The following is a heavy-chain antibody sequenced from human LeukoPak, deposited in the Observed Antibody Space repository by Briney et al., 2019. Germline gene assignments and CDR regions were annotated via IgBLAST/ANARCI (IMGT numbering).Heavy chain of an antibody. CDR3: ARLGLQFKNAFDI. D-gene: IGHD5-24*01. CDR1: GFTFSDYH. V-gene: IGHV3-11*04. Sequence: GGSLRLSCAASGFTFSDYHMNWIRQVPGKGLEWISYISSSGDTVYYADSVEGRFTISRDNAKNSLYLQMNSLRAEDTAVYYCARLGLQFKNAFDIWGQGTMVTVSS. CDR2: ISSSGDTV. J-gene: IGHJ3*02.